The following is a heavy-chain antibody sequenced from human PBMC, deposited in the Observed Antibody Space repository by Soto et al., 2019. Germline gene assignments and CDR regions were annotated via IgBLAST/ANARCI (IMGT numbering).Heavy chain of an antibody. CDR2: IYWDEDQ. J-gene: IGHJ4*02. CDR3: AHKRDVSRGFKY. D-gene: IGHD3-10*01. CDR1: GFSFSVNGVA. Sequence: QITLKESGPTLVKPTQTLTLTCTFSGFSFSVNGVAVGWIRQPPGQALEWLALIYWDEDQRYNPSLKDRLTITKDTSRNQVVLTMTNMDPVDTATYYCAHKRDVSRGFKYWGQGTLVTVSS. V-gene: IGHV2-5*02.